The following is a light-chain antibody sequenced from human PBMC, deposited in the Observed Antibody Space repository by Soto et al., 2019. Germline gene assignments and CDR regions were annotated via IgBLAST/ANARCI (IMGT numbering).Light chain of an antibody. J-gene: IGLJ1*01. Sequence: QSALTQPASLSGSPGQSITISCTGTSSDIGAYDYVSWFQQHPGKAPKLMISEVNNRPSGVSNRFSGSKSGSTASLIISGLQAEDEADYYCVSYTSSTTYVFGTGTKVTVL. CDR3: VSYTSSTTYV. CDR2: EVN. V-gene: IGLV2-14*01. CDR1: SSDIGAYDY.